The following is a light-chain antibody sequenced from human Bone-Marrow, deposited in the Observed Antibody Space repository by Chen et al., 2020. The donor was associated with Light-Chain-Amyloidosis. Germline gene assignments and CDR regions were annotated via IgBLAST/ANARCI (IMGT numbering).Light chain of an antibody. Sequence: SYELTQPPSVSVSPGQTAMITCSGDDLPTKYAYWYQQKPGQAPVLVIHRDTERPSGISERFSGSSSGTTATWTISGVQAEDEADYHCQSADSSGTYEVIFGGGTKLTVL. CDR2: RDT. V-gene: IGLV3-25*03. CDR1: DLPTKY. J-gene: IGLJ2*01. CDR3: QSADSSGTYEVI.